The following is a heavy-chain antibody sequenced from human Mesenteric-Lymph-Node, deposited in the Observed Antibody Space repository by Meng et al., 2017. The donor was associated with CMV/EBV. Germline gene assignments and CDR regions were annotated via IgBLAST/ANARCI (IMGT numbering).Heavy chain of an antibody. CDR2: ISSSGSTI. D-gene: IGHD3-3*01. V-gene: IGHV3-48*03. CDR1: GFIFSRYE. J-gene: IGHJ4*02. CDR3: ARVEFLEWLSELFDY. Sequence: GESLKISCEASGFIFSRYEMNWVRQAPGKGLEWVSYISSSGSTIYYADSVKGRFTISRDNAKNSLYLQMNSLRAEDTAVYYCARVEFLEWLSELFDYWGQGTLVTAPQ.